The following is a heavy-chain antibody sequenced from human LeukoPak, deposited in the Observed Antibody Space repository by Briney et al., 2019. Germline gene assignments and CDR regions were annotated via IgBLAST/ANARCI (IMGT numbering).Heavy chain of an antibody. CDR3: ARTYGDYLYYFDY. D-gene: IGHD4-17*01. CDR1: GFTFSNYW. CDR2: IKHDGSED. Sequence: GGSLKLSCAASGFTFSNYWMTWVRQAPGKGLEWVANIKHDGSEDYYLDSVKGRFTISRDNSKNTLYLQMNSPRAEDTAVYYCARTYGDYLYYFDYWGQGTLVTVSS. V-gene: IGHV3-7*01. J-gene: IGHJ4*02.